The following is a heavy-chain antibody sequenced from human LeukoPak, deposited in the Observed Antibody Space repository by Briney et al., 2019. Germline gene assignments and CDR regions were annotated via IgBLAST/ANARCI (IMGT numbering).Heavy chain of an antibody. CDR1: GYTFTCYY. CDR3: ARDPPGQYYYDSSGYYGSAAFDI. J-gene: IGHJ3*02. V-gene: IGHV1-2*06. Sequence: ASVKVSCKASGYTFTCYYMHWVRQAPGQGLEWMGRINPNSGGTNYAQKFQGRVTMTRDTSISTAYMELSRLRSDDTAVYYCARDPPGQYYYDSSGYYGSAAFDIWGQGTMVTVSS. CDR2: INPNSGGT. D-gene: IGHD3-22*01.